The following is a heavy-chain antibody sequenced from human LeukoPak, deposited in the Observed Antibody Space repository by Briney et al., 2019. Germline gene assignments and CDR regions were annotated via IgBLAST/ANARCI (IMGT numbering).Heavy chain of an antibody. CDR3: ARLWDMDILTGYYVIGFDP. Sequence: GESLKISCKGSGYSFTSYWIGWVRQMPGKGLEWMGIIYPGDSDTRYSPSFQGQVTISADKSISTAYLQWSSLKASDTAMYYCARLWDMDILTGYYVIGFDPWGQGTLVTVSS. CDR1: GYSFTSYW. J-gene: IGHJ5*02. V-gene: IGHV5-51*01. CDR2: IYPGDSDT. D-gene: IGHD3-9*01.